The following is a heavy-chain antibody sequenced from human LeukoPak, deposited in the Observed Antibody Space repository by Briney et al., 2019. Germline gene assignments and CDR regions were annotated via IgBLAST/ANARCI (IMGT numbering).Heavy chain of an antibody. Sequence: ASVKVSCKASGYTFTSYGISWVRQAPGQGLEWMGWISAYNGNTNYAQKLQGRVTMTTDTSTSTAYMELRSLRSDDTAVYYCARVLESVDYCSSTSRRYYGMDVWGQGTTVTVSS. V-gene: IGHV1-18*01. CDR3: ARVLESVDYCSSTSRRYYGMDV. D-gene: IGHD2-2*01. J-gene: IGHJ6*02. CDR2: ISAYNGNT. CDR1: GYTFTSYG.